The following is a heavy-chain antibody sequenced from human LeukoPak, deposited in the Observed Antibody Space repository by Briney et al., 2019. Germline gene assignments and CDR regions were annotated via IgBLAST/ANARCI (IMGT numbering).Heavy chain of an antibody. CDR3: AISMTEPFDY. V-gene: IGHV1-69*13. J-gene: IGHJ4*02. D-gene: IGHD1-26*01. Sequence: ASVKVSCKASGGTFSSYAISWVRQAPGQGLEWMGGIIPIFGTANYAQKFQGRVTITADESTSTAYKELSSLRSEDTAVYYCAISMTEPFDYWGQGTLVTVSS. CDR1: GGTFSSYA. CDR2: IIPIFGTA.